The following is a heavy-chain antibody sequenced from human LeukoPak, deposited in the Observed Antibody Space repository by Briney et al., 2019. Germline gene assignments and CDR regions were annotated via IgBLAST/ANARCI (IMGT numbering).Heavy chain of an antibody. CDR1: GGSISSSSYY. J-gene: IGHJ3*02. Sequence: SETLSLTCTVSGGSISSSSYYWGWIRQPPGKGLEWIGSIYYSGSTYYNPSLKSRVTISVDTSKNQFSLKLSSVTAADTAVYYCARAVYIVVVTANYEGDAFDIWGQGTMVTVSS. D-gene: IGHD2-21*02. V-gene: IGHV4-39*07. CDR3: ARAVYIVVVTANYEGDAFDI. CDR2: IYYSGST.